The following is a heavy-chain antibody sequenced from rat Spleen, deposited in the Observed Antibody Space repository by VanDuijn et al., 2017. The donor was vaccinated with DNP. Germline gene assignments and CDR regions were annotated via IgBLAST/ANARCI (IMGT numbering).Heavy chain of an antibody. J-gene: IGHJ2*01. CDR2: MWYDGDT. CDR1: GFSLTNHH. CDR3: TGSALDY. Sequence: QVQLRESGPGLVQPSQTLSLACTVSGFSLTNHHVHWVRQPSGKGPEWMGKMWYDGDTAYNSALKSRLTISRDTSKSQVFLKMNSLQTEDTAIYFCTGSALDYWGQGVMVTVSS. D-gene: IGHD1-4*01. V-gene: IGHV2-32*01.